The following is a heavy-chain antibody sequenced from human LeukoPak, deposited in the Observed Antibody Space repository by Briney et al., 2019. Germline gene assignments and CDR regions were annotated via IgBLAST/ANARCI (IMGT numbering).Heavy chain of an antibody. CDR3: AKGISYYYGSGSYYKDY. V-gene: IGHV3-23*01. CDR2: ISGSGGST. CDR1: GFTFSSYA. J-gene: IGHJ4*02. Sequence: GGSLRLPCAAYGFTFSSYAMSWVRQAPGKGLEWVSAISGSGGSTYYADSVKGRFTISRDNSKNTLYLQMNSLRAEDTAVYYCAKGISYYYGSGSYYKDYWGQGTLVTVSS. D-gene: IGHD3-10*01.